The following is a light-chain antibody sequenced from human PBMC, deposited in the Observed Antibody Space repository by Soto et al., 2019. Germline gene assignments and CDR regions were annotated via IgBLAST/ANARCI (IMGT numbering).Light chain of an antibody. CDR1: RDIDGW. J-gene: IGKJ1*01. Sequence: DFQMTQSPSTLSASVGDRVTITCRASRDIDGWLAWYHQQSGKAPKLLIYKVSSLQSGVPSRFSGSGSGTEFTLTISNLQPDDSGIYYCQQYHGPWTFGQGTKVEIK. CDR2: KVS. V-gene: IGKV1-5*03. CDR3: QQYHGPWT.